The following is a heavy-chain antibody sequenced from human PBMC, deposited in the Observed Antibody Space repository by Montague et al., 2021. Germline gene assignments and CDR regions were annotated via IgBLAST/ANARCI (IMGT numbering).Heavy chain of an antibody. CDR3: ARIPAGSKYYFDF. D-gene: IGHD6-13*01. J-gene: IGHJ4*02. Sequence: CAISGDSDGVVEPRRRSDKHTPEIQPHYVLVRYYMFERYNDYAESVKSRITIDPDTSKHQFSLHLNSVTPEDTAVYYCARIPAGSKYYFDFWGQGTLVTVSS. CDR2: YYMFERYN. CDR1: GDSDGVVEPR. V-gene: IGHV6-1*01.